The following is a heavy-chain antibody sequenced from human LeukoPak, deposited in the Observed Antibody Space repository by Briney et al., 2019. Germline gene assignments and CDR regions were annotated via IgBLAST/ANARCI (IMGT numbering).Heavy chain of an antibody. CDR3: ATATFYATSGYFPS. D-gene: IGHD3-22*01. CDR1: GFTVSSNY. J-gene: IGHJ5*02. Sequence: GGSLRLSCEASGFTVSSNYMSWVRQAPGKGLEWVSGISGDKSHTAYADSVKGRFTISRDNAKNTLHLQMNSLRDEDTAVYYCATATFYATSGYFPSWGQGTLVTVSS. CDR2: ISGDKSHT. V-gene: IGHV3-74*01.